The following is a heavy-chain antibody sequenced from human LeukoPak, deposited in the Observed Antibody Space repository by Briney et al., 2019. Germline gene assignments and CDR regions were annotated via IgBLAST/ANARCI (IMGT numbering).Heavy chain of an antibody. J-gene: IGHJ4*02. CDR1: GGSISNSVHY. Sequence: SETLSLTCSVSGGSISNSVHYWGWLRQPPGKGLEWIGSVYFGGSTYYNPSLKSRVTISVDTSKNQFSLRVNSVTAADTAVYYCARSYLVWLPRPFDVWGQGTLVTVSS. V-gene: IGHV4-39*07. CDR2: VYFGGST. CDR3: ARSYLVWLPRPFDV. D-gene: IGHD2/OR15-2a*01.